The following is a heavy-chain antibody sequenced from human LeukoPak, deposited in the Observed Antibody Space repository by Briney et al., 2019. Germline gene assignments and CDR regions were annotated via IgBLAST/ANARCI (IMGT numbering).Heavy chain of an antibody. CDR3: ARAREYCSGGSCWFDP. CDR1: GFTFSTYT. CDR2: ISSSSSFL. J-gene: IGHJ5*02. V-gene: IGHV3-21*01. Sequence: GRSLRLSCAASGFTFSTYTMNWVRQAPGKGPEWVSSISSSSSFLFYADSVKGRFTISRDNAKNSLYLQMNSLKAEDTAVYYCARAREYCSGGSCWFDPWGQGTLVTVSS. D-gene: IGHD2-15*01.